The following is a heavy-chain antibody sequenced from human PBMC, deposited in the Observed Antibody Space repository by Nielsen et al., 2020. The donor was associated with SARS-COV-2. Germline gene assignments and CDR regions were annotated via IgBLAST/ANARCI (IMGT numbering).Heavy chain of an antibody. V-gene: IGHV3-33*06. CDR3: AKFRSWFYFDS. D-gene: IGHD6-13*01. Sequence: GESLKISCAASGFTFSSYGMHWVRQAPGKGLEWLAGIWYDGSNENYAESVKGRFTISRDNSKNTLYLQMNGLRADDTAVYYCAKFRSWFYFDSWGQGTLVTVSS. J-gene: IGHJ4*02. CDR2: IWYDGSNE. CDR1: GFTFSSYG.